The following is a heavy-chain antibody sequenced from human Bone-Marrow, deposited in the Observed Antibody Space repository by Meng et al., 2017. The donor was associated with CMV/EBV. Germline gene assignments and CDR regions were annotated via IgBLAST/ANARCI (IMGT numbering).Heavy chain of an antibody. D-gene: IGHD6-6*01. CDR3: ARDSSIAARPEIGVDY. CDR2: IYYSGST. CDR1: GYSISSGYY. V-gene: IGHV4-38-2*02. J-gene: IGHJ4*02. Sequence: SETLSLTCTVSGYSISSGYYWGWIRQPPGKGLEWIGSIYYSGSTYYNPSLKSRVTISVDTSKNQFSLKLSSVTAADTAVYYCARDSSIAARPEIGVDYWGQGTLVTVSS.